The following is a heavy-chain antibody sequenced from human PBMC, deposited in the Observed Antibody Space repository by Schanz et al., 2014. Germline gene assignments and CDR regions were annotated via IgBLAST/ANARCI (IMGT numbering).Heavy chain of an antibody. J-gene: IGHJ4*02. V-gene: IGHV1-2*02. Sequence: QEQLVQSGAEVRKPGASVKVSCKASGYTFSDSYVHWVRQAPGQGLEWMGWINPDSGDTNFAQKFQGRVTITADRSTSTAYMELSSLRSEDTAVYYCARGYGDSPTDFWGQGTLVTVSS. CDR2: INPDSGDT. CDR1: GYTFSDSY. D-gene: IGHD4-17*01. CDR3: ARGYGDSPTDF.